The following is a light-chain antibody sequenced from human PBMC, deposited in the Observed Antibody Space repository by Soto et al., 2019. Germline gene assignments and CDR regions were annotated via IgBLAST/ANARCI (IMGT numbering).Light chain of an antibody. V-gene: IGKV1-39*01. CDR2: AAS. Sequence: DIQMTQSPSSLSASVGDRVTITGRASQSISSYLNWSQQKPGKAPKLLIYAASSLQSGVPSRFSGSGSGTDFTLTISSLQPEDFATYYCQQSYSTPPSFGQGTRLEIK. CDR1: QSISSY. J-gene: IGKJ5*01. CDR3: QQSYSTPPS.